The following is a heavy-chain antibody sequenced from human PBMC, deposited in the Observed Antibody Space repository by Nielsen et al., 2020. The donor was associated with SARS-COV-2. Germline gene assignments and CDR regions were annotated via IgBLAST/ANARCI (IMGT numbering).Heavy chain of an antibody. CDR1: GFTFSSYA. Sequence: LSLTCAASGFTFSSYAMSWVRQAPGKGLEWVSAISGSGGSTYYADSVKGRFTISRDNSKDTLYLQMNSLRAEDTAVYYCAKGSGYSGYYYFDYWGQGTLVTVSS. J-gene: IGHJ4*02. CDR2: ISGSGGST. CDR3: AKGSGYSGYYYFDY. D-gene: IGHD5-12*01. V-gene: IGHV3-23*01.